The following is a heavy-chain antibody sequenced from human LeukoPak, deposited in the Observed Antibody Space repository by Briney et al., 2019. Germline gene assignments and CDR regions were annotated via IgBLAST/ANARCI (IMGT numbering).Heavy chain of an antibody. V-gene: IGHV1-18*01. CDR2: ISAYNGNT. Sequence: ASVTVSCTASGYTFTSYGISWVRQAPGQGLEWMGWISAYNGNTNYAQKLQGRVTMTTDTSTSTAYMELRSLRSDGTAVYYCARGIVVVVAAVHYYYYGMDVWGQGTTVTVSS. CDR3: ARGIVVVVAAVHYYYYGMDV. J-gene: IGHJ6*02. D-gene: IGHD2-15*01. CDR1: GYTFTSYG.